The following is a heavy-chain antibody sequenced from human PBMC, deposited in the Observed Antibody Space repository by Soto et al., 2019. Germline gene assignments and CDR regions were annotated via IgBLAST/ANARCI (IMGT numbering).Heavy chain of an antibody. CDR3: ARGGVAFDY. V-gene: IGHV3-30-3*01. J-gene: IGHJ4*02. Sequence: GGSLRLSCAASGFTFSTHTMHWVRQAPDKGLEWVAVVSYVGSNKHHADSVKGRFTISRDNSNNTLYLQMNSLRAEDTAVYYCARGGVAFDYWGQGILVTVSS. CDR1: GFTFSTHT. D-gene: IGHD6-13*01. CDR2: VSYVGSNK.